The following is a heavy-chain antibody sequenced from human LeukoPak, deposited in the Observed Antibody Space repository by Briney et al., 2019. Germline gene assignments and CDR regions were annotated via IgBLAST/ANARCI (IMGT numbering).Heavy chain of an antibody. CDR3: ARDREEGADY. Sequence: SETLSLTCTVSGYSISSGYYWGWIRQPPGKGLEWIGSIYHGGSTYYNPSLKSRVTISVDTSKNQFSLKLSSVTAADTAVYYCARDREEGADYWGQGTLVTVSS. D-gene: IGHD1-26*01. CDR1: GYSISSGYY. V-gene: IGHV4-38-2*02. J-gene: IGHJ4*02. CDR2: IYHGGST.